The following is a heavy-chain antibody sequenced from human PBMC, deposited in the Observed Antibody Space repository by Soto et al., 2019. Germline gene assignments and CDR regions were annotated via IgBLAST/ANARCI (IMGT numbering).Heavy chain of an antibody. CDR1: GGSISSSSYY. J-gene: IGHJ5*02. D-gene: IGHD2-21*02. CDR2: IYYSGST. V-gene: IGHV4-39*01. Sequence: PSETLSLTCTVSGGSISSSSYYWGWIRQPPGKGLEWIGSIYYSGSTYYNPSLKSRVTVSVDTSKNQFSLKLSSVTAADTAVYYCARHPSDFWFDPWGQGTLVTVYS. CDR3: ARHPSDFWFDP.